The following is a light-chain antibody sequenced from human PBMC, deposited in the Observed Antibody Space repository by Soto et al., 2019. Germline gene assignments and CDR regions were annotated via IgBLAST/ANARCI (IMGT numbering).Light chain of an antibody. CDR1: SSDVGSYNL. V-gene: IGLV2-23*01. CDR2: EGS. Sequence: QLVLTQPASVSGSPGQSITISCTGTSSDVGSYNLVSWYQQHPGKAPKLIIYEGSGRPSGVSNRFSGSKSGNTASLTISGLQAEDEADYYCCSYAGSSTVDVFGTGTKLTVL. CDR3: CSYAGSSTVDV. J-gene: IGLJ1*01.